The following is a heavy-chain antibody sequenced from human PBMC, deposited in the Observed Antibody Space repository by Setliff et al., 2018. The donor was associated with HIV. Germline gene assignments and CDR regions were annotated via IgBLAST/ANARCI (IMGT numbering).Heavy chain of an antibody. V-gene: IGHV1-2*02. CDR3: ASGRGAKGGYDYFGS. Sequence: GASVKVSCKSSGYTFSDHYIHWVRQAPGQGLQWMGWINPRSGVTKYAQKFQGRFIMTTDTTINTLYMELERLTSDDTALYYCASGRGAKGGYDYFGSWGQGTLVTVSS. CDR1: GYTFSDHY. CDR2: INPRSGVT. D-gene: IGHD5-12*01. J-gene: IGHJ4*02.